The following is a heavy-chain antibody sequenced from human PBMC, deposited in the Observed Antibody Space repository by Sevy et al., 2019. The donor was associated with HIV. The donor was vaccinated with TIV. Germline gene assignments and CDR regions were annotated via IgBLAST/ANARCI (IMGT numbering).Heavy chain of an antibody. CDR1: GGSFSGYY. J-gene: IGHJ4*02. CDR2: INHSGST. D-gene: IGHD5-18*01. Sequence: SETLSLTCAVYGGSFSGYYWSWIRQPPGKGLEWIVEINHSGSTNYNPSLKSRVTISVDTSKNQFSLKLSSVTAADTAVYYCARGGYSYGSYWGQGTLVTVSS. V-gene: IGHV4-34*01. CDR3: ARGGYSYGSY.